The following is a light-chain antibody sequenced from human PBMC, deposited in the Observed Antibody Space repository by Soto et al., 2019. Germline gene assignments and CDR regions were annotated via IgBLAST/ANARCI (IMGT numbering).Light chain of an antibody. CDR2: DAS. J-gene: IGKJ1*01. CDR1: QTIYNN. CDR3: QQTYTSRPWT. Sequence: EIVMTQSPANLSVSSGDRATLSCRASQTIYNNVAWYQQRPGQAPRLLIYDASTRATSVPARFSGSGSGTEFTLIISSLQSEDSATYYCQQTYTSRPWTFGRGTKVDIK. V-gene: IGKV3-15*01.